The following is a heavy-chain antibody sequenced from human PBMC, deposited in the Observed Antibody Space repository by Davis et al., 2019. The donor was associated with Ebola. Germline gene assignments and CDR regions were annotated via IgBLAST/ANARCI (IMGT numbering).Heavy chain of an antibody. D-gene: IGHD6-6*01. CDR3: ARDGSYSSSSGDY. Sequence: PGGSLRLSCAASGFALSSYSMNWVRQAPGKGLEWVAVISYDVSNKYYADSVKGRFTISRDNSKHTLYLQMNSLRAEDTAVYYCARDGSYSSSSGDYWGQGTLVTVSS. CDR2: ISYDVSNK. J-gene: IGHJ4*02. CDR1: GFALSSYS. V-gene: IGHV3-30*03.